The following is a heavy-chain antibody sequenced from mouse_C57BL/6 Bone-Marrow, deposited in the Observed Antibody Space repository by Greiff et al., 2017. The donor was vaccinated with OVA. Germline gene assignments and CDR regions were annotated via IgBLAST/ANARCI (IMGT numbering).Heavy chain of an antibody. CDR1: GFTFSNYW. D-gene: IGHD2-2*01. CDR3: SMVTTGDY. V-gene: IGHV6-3*01. CDR2: IRLKSDNYAT. Sequence: EVKLVESGGGLVQPGGSMKLSCVASGFTFSNYWMNWVRQSPEKGLEWVAQIRLKSDNYATHYAVSVKGRFTISRDDSKSSVYLQMNNLRAEDTGMYYCSMVTTGDYWGKGTTLTVSS. J-gene: IGHJ2*01.